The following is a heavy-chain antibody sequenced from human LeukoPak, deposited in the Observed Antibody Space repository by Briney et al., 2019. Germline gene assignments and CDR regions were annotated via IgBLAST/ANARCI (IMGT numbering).Heavy chain of an antibody. D-gene: IGHD3-10*01. CDR2: IYYSGST. Sequence: SETLSLTCSVSGDSITGYYWSWIRQPPGKGLEWIGYIYYSGSTNYNPSLKSRVTILVDTSKNQFSLKLSSVTAADTAVYYCARRWGSGSYYKYWGQGTLVTVSS. CDR1: GDSITGYY. J-gene: IGHJ4*02. CDR3: ARRWGSGSYYKY. V-gene: IGHV4-59*12.